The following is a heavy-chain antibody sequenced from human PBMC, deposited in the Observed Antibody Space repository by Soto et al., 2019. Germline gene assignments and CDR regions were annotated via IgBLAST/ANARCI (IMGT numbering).Heavy chain of an antibody. J-gene: IGHJ4*02. CDR2: INAGNGNT. CDR1: GYTFTSYA. D-gene: IGHD3-3*01. CDR3: ATNEYVFWSVYYGLY. Sequence: GASVKVSCKASGYTFTSYAMHWVRQAPGQRLEWMGWINAGNGNTKYSQKFQGRVTITRDTSASTAYMELSSLRSEDTAVYYCATNEYVFWSVYYGLYWGKEPLFTVP. V-gene: IGHV1-3*01.